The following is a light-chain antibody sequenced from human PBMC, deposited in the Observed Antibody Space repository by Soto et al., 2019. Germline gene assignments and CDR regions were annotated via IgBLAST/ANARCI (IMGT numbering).Light chain of an antibody. CDR1: QSVSSD. CDR2: GAS. V-gene: IGKV3-15*01. J-gene: IGKJ5*01. Sequence: IVMTQSPVTLSVSPGEGATLSCRASQSVSSDLAWYQQKPGQAPRLIIFGASTRAIGFPARFSGSGSGTDFPLTISSLQSEDIAVYYCQQYHNWPPITFGQGTRLEIK. CDR3: QQYHNWPPIT.